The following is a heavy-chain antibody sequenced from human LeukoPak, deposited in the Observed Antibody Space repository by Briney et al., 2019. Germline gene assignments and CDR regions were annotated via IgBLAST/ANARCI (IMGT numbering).Heavy chain of an antibody. Sequence: SVKVSCKASGGTFSSYAISWVRQAPGQGLEWMGRIIPIFGPANHAQKFQGRVTITADKSTSTAYMELSSLRSEDTAVYYCARGDGSGSYWGLAGYWGQGTLVTVSS. J-gene: IGHJ4*02. D-gene: IGHD3-10*01. CDR2: IIPIFGPA. V-gene: IGHV1-69*06. CDR1: GGTFSSYA. CDR3: ARGDGSGSYWGLAGY.